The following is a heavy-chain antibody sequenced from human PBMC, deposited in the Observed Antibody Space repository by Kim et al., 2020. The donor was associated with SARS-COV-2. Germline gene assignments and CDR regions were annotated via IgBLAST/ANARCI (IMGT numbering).Heavy chain of an antibody. Sequence: KNPVDPGKGRFTISRNNAKNSLYLQMNSLEVEDSAVYYRARDPHRGVYDYWGQGSLVTVSS. J-gene: IGHJ4*02. D-gene: IGHD2-8*01. CDR2: K. CDR3: ARDPHRGVYDY. V-gene: IGHV3-7*01.